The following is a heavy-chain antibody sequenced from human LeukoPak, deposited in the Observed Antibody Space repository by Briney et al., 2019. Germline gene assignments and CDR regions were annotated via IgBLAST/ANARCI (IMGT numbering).Heavy chain of an antibody. CDR1: GFTFSSYA. Sequence: PGGSLRLSCAVSGFTFSSYAMSWDRQAPGKGLEWVSAISDSGSSTYHIDSVKGRFTISRDNSKNTLYLQMNSLRAEDTAVYYCAKDYPSSLVDYWGQGTLVTVSS. D-gene: IGHD6-6*01. V-gene: IGHV3-23*01. CDR2: ISDSGSST. CDR3: AKDYPSSLVDY. J-gene: IGHJ4*02.